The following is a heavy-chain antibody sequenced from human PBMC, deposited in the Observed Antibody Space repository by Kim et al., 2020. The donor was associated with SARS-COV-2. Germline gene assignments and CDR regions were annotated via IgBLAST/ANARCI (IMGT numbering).Heavy chain of an antibody. CDR1: GFSFSNYC. V-gene: IGHV3-74*01. CDR2: ISGDGTKT. CDR3: SRTPEWAFEGLGF. J-gene: IGHJ4*02. D-gene: IGHD3-16*01. Sequence: GGSLRLSCAAAGFSFSNYCMHWVRQAPGKGLVWVSRISGDGTKTIYADSVRGRFTLSRDNARNTVYLQMNSLTVDDSAVYYCSRTPEWAFEGLGFWGKGTMVTVSS.